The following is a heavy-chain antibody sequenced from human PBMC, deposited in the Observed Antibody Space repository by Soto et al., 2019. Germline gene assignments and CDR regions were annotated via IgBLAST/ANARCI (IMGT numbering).Heavy chain of an antibody. CDR2: ISGGGDTI. V-gene: IGHV3-11*01. D-gene: IGHD3-10*01. CDR1: GFTFRDSY. J-gene: IGHJ4*02. CDR3: ASDPYYYASEG. Sequence: GGSLRLSCAASGFTFRDSYMTWIRQAPGKGLEWLSYISGGGDTIYYADSVKGRFTVSRDNAKNSLYLQMNSLRAEDTAVYYCASDPYYYASEGWGQGTLVTVSS.